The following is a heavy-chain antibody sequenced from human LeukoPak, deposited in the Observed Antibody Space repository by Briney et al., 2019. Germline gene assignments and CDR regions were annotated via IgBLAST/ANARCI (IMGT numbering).Heavy chain of an antibody. CDR2: INHSGST. J-gene: IGHJ5*02. V-gene: IGHV4-34*01. Sequence: SETLSLTCAVYGGSFSGYYWSWIRQPPGKGLEWIGEINHSGSTNYNPSLKSRVTISVDTSKNQFSLKLSSVTAADTAVYYCARLGEERYFDRVLNWFDPWGQGTLVTVSS. D-gene: IGHD3-9*01. CDR1: GGSFSGYY. CDR3: ARLGEERYFDRVLNWFDP.